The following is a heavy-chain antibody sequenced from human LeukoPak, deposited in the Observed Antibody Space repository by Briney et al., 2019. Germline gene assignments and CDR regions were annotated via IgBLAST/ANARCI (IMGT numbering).Heavy chain of an antibody. CDR3: ARDQYGDAGPV. Sequence: GASVKVSCKASGGTFSSYAISWVRQAPGQGLEWMGGIIPIFGTANYAQKFQGRVTITADKSTSTAYMELSSLRSDDTAVYYCARDQYGDAGPVWGQGTLVTVSS. CDR2: IIPIFGTA. V-gene: IGHV1-69*06. CDR1: GGTFSSYA. J-gene: IGHJ4*02. D-gene: IGHD4-17*01.